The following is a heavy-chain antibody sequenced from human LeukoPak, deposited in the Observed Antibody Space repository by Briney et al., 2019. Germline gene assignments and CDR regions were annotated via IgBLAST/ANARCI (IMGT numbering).Heavy chain of an antibody. J-gene: IGHJ6*03. V-gene: IGHV3-30*04. D-gene: IGHD4/OR15-4a*01. CDR3: ASYGASRLGYYYMDV. CDR1: GFTFSSYA. Sequence: PGGSLRLSCAASGFTFSSYAMHWVRQAPGKGLEWVAVISYDGSNKYYADSVKGRFTISRDNSKNTLYLQMNSLRAEDTAVYYCASYGASRLGYYYMDVWGRGTTVTVSS. CDR2: ISYDGSNK.